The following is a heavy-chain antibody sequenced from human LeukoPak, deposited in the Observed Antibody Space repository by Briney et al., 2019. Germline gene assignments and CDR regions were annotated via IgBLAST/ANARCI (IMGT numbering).Heavy chain of an antibody. D-gene: IGHD3-22*01. CDR1: GYTFTSYG. V-gene: IGHV1-18*01. Sequence: GASVKVSCKASGYTFTSYGISWVRQAPGQGLEWMGWISAYNGNTNYAQKLQGRVTMTTDTSTSTAYMELRSLRSDDTAVYYCARTDYYDSSGYYYVLDYWGQGTLVTVSS. J-gene: IGHJ4*02. CDR3: ARTDYYDSSGYYYVLDY. CDR2: ISAYNGNT.